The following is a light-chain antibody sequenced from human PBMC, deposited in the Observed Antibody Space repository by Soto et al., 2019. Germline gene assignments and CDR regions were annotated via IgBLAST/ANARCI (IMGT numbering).Light chain of an antibody. V-gene: IGLV1-40*01. Sequence: QAVVTQPPSVSGAPGQRVTIACTGSGSNIGAHYDVHWYQQLPGTAPKLLIYGNSNRPSGVPDRFSGSKSGTAVSLAITGLQAEDEADYYCQSYDSSLRVSVFGGGTKLTVL. J-gene: IGLJ3*02. CDR1: GSNIGAHYD. CDR3: QSYDSSLRVSV. CDR2: GNS.